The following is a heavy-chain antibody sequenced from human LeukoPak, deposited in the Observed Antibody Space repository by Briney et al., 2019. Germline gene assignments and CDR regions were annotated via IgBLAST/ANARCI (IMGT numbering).Heavy chain of an antibody. V-gene: IGHV3-7*03. J-gene: IGHJ6*02. Sequence: GGSLRLSCAASGFSFSSYRMNWVRRAPGKGLEWLANIKEDGNKKYYVDSVKGRFTISRDNAKNSLYLQMDSLRAEDTAVYYCARDPGRQYSSIADVWGQGTTVTVSS. CDR3: ARDPGRQYSSIADV. CDR2: IKEDGNKK. CDR1: GFSFSSYR. D-gene: IGHD6-19*01.